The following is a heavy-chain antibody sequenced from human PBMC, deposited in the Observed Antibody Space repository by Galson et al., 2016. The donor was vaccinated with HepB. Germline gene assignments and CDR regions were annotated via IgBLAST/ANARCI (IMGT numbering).Heavy chain of an antibody. V-gene: IGHV1-18*01. CDR3: ARDEVVPGTGADYYHGMDV. CDR2: ISAYSGNT. D-gene: IGHD2-21*02. CDR1: GYTFTRYG. Sequence: SVKVSCKASGYTFTRYGITWVRQAPGQGLEWMGWISAYSGNTNYAQKFKGRVIMTTDASTSTAYMELRSLRSGDTAVYYCARDEVVPGTGADYYHGMDVWGQGTTVTVSS. J-gene: IGHJ6*02.